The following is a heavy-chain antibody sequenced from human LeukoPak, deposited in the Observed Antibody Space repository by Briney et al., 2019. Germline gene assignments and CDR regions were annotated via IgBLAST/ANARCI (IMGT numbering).Heavy chain of an antibody. J-gene: IGHJ4*02. CDR2: IKSDGTIT. CDR1: GFTFSNHL. D-gene: IGHD4-17*01. V-gene: IGHV3-74*01. CDR3: ARDYGGLDY. Sequence: GGSLRLSCVASGFTFSNHLMQGVRQAPGKGLESVSHIKSDGTITTYADSVKGRFTISRDNAKNTVYLQMNSLRADDTAVYYCARDYGGLDYWGRGTLVTVSS.